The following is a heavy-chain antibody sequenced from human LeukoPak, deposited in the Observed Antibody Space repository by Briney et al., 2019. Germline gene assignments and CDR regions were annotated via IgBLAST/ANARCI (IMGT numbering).Heavy chain of an antibody. CDR1: GGSISNSNYY. CDR3: AKELRILALADTGDY. J-gene: IGHJ4*02. CDR2: IYYNGAT. Sequence: SETLSLTCTVSGGSISNSNYYWGWVRRPPGKGLEWIGTIYYNGATQYNPSLKSRVAISVDTSKNQFSLRLTSVTATDAAMYYCAKELRILALADTGDYWSQGTPVTVSS. D-gene: IGHD6-19*01. V-gene: IGHV4-39*01.